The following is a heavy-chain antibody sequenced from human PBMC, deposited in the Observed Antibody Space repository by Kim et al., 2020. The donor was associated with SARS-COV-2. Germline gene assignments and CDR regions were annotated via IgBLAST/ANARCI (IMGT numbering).Heavy chain of an antibody. D-gene: IGHD6-6*01. Sequence: ASVKVSCKASGYTFTGYYMHWVRQAPGQGLEWMGWINPNSGGTNYAQKFQGRVTMTRDTSISTAYMELSRLRSDDTAVYYCARDNGEYSSSVDYWGQGTLVTVSS. CDR2: INPNSGGT. J-gene: IGHJ4*02. CDR1: GYTFTGYY. CDR3: ARDNGEYSSSVDY. V-gene: IGHV1-2*02.